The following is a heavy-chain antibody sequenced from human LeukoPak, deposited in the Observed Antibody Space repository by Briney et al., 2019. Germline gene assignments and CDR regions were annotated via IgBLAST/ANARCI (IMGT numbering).Heavy chain of an antibody. CDR3: AKVLRAASGLRVTFDFDY. J-gene: IGHJ4*02. CDR1: GFTFSSYA. Sequence: GGSLRLSCAASGFTFSSYAMSWVRQAPGKGLEWVSAISGSGGSAYYADSVKGRFTISRDNSKNTLYLQMNSLRAEDTAVYYCAKVLRAASGLRVTFDFDYWGQGTLVTVSS. V-gene: IGHV3-23*01. CDR2: ISGSGGSA. D-gene: IGHD6-13*01.